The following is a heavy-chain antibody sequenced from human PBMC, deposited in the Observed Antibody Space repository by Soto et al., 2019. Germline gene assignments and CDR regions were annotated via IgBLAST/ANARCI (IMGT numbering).Heavy chain of an antibody. Sequence: QVQLVESGGGVVQPGRSLRLSCAASGFTFSSYGMHWVRQAPGKGLEWVAVISYDGSNKYYADSVKGRFTISRDNSKNTLYLQMNSLRAEDTAVYYWAKDWGLQWLPYFDYWGQGTLVTVSS. D-gene: IGHD6-19*01. CDR3: AKDWGLQWLPYFDY. CDR1: GFTFSSYG. CDR2: ISYDGSNK. V-gene: IGHV3-30*18. J-gene: IGHJ4*02.